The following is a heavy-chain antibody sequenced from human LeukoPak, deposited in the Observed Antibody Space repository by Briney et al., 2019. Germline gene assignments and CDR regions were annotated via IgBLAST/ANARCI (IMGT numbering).Heavy chain of an antibody. CDR1: GHTLIAFS. Sequence: ASLKVSCKVSGHTLIAFSMHWVRQAPGKGLEWMGGFDPDDGEIVYAQKFQGRVTMTEDTSTDTAYMDLSSLRSEDTAMYYCATSRGDSGAYYGFDYWGRSTLVTVST. V-gene: IGHV1-24*01. D-gene: IGHD1-26*01. CDR2: FDPDDGEI. CDR3: ATSRGDSGAYYGFDY. J-gene: IGHJ4*02.